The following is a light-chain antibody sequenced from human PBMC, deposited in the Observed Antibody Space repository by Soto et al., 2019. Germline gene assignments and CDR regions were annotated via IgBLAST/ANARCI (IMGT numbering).Light chain of an antibody. CDR1: SAKIGAGYD. V-gene: IGLV1-40*01. CDR3: QSYDSTLSGLYV. CDR2: GNN. J-gene: IGLJ1*01. Sequence: QSVLTQPPSMSGAPGQRVTISWTGTSAKIGAGYDVHWYQQLPGMAPKLLIYGNNKRPSGVPDRFSGSKSGTSASLAITGLQAKDEADYYCQSYDSTLSGLYVLGTGTKLTVL.